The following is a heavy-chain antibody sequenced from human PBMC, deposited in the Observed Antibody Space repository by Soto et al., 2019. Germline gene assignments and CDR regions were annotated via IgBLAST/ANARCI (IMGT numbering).Heavy chain of an antibody. CDR3: ARSTRTRFGELFYWFDP. D-gene: IGHD3-10*01. Sequence: QVPLVQSGAEVKKPGASVKVSCKASGYTFSNYALHWVRQAPGQRLEWMGWINAGNGNTKYSQKFQTRVTITKDTSASTAYMELSSLRSEDTAVYYCARSTRTRFGELFYWFDPWGQGTLVTVSS. J-gene: IGHJ5*02. V-gene: IGHV1-3*01. CDR2: INAGNGNT. CDR1: GYTFSNYA.